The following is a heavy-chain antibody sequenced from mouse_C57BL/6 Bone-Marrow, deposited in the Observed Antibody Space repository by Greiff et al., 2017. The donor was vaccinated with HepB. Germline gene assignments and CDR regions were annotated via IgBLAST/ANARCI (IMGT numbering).Heavy chain of an antibody. V-gene: IGHV5-17*02. D-gene: IGHD2-10*02. Sequence: EVMLVESGGGLVQPGGSRKLSCAVSGFTLSSFGIHWVRQAPEKGLEWVAYISSGSTTIYYADTVKGRFTISKDNTKNTLFLQMTRLRSEDTAMYYCAKYGNYVGYAMDYWGQGTSVTVSS. J-gene: IGHJ4*01. CDR2: ISSGSTTI. CDR3: AKYGNYVGYAMDY. CDR1: GFTLSSFG.